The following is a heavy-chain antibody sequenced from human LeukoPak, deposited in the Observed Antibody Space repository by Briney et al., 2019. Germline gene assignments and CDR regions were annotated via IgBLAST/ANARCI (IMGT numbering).Heavy chain of an antibody. CDR2: IYYSGST. CDR1: GGSISSSSYY. Sequence: SETLSLTCTVSGGSISSSSYYWGWIRQPPGKGLEWIGSIYYSGSTYYNPSLKSRVTISVDTSKNQFSLKLSSVTAADTAVYYCARVGYCSSTSCYAPYYYGMDVWGQGTTVTVSS. J-gene: IGHJ6*02. D-gene: IGHD2-2*01. V-gene: IGHV4-39*07. CDR3: ARVGYCSSTSCYAPYYYGMDV.